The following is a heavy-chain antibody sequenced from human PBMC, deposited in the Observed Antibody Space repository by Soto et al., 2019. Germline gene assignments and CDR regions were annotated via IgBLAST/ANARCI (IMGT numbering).Heavy chain of an antibody. V-gene: IGHV3-21*01. CDR2: ITGSSAYI. Sequence: EVQLVESGGGLVKPGGSLRLSCAGSGFTFSSFTMNWVRQAPGKGLEWVSSITGSSAYIQFGDSVKGRFTISRDNAKNSLFLQMNSLRAEDTAVYYCARGSSQAYYYYMDVWGKGTTVTVSS. J-gene: IGHJ6*03. CDR3: ARGSSQAYYYYMDV. D-gene: IGHD2-15*01. CDR1: GFTFSSFT.